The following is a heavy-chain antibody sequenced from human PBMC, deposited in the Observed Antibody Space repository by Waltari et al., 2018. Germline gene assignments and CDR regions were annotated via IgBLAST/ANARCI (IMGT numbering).Heavy chain of an antibody. Sequence: QVQLQQWGAGLLKPSETLSLTCAVYGGSFSGYYWSWIRQPPGKGLEWIGAINHSGSTNDNPALKSRVTISVDTSKNQFSLKLSSVTAADTAVYYCARVKYSSSSLFDYWGQGTLVTVSS. CDR3: ARVKYSSSSLFDY. CDR2: INHSGST. J-gene: IGHJ4*02. V-gene: IGHV4-34*01. CDR1: GGSFSGYY. D-gene: IGHD6-6*01.